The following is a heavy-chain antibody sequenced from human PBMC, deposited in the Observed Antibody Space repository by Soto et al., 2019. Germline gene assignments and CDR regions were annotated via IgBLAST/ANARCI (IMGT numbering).Heavy chain of an antibody. CDR1: GGSISSSSYY. D-gene: IGHD4-4*01. CDR2: IYYSGST. J-gene: IGHJ4*02. V-gene: IGHV4-39*01. CDR3: ARTSTDDPADYSNSYYFDY. Sequence: QLQLQESGPGLVKPSETLSLTCTVSGGSISSSSYYWGWIRQPPGKGLEWIGSIYYSGSTYYNPSLKSRVTISVDTSKNQFSLKLSSVTAADTAVYYCARTSTDDPADYSNSYYFDYWGQGTLVTVSS.